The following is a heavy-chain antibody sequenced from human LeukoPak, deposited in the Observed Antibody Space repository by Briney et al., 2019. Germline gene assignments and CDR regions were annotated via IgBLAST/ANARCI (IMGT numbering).Heavy chain of an antibody. J-gene: IGHJ5*02. Sequence: GGSLRLSCAASGFTFSSYAMSWVRQAPGKGLEWVSAISGSGGSTYYADSVKGRFTISRDNSKNTLYLQMNSLRAEDTAVYYCAKDHEELLWSGEQLRWFDPWGQGTLVTVSS. D-gene: IGHD3-10*01. CDR2: ISGSGGST. CDR1: GFTFSSYA. V-gene: IGHV3-23*01. CDR3: AKDHEELLWSGEQLRWFDP.